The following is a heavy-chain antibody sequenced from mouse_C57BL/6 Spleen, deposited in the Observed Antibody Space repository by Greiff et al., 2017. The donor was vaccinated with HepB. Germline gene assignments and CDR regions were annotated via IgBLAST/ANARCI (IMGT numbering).Heavy chain of an antibody. CDR2: IYPGNSDT. J-gene: IGHJ3*01. CDR1: GYTFPSYW. CDR3: TRSYYDYEGPFAY. Sequence: EVQLQESGTVLARPGASVKISCKTSGYTFPSYWMHWVKQRPGQGLEWLGAIYPGNSDTSYNQKFKGKAKLTAVTSASTAYMELSSLTNEDSAVYYCTRSYYDYEGPFAYWGQGTLVTVSA. D-gene: IGHD2-4*01. V-gene: IGHV1-5*01.